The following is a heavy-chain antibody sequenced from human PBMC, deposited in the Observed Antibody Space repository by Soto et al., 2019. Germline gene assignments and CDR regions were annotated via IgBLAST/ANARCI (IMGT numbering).Heavy chain of an antibody. CDR1: GFTFSDYY. CDR3: ARVAYSSSWYDAFDI. V-gene: IGHV3-11*01. Sequence: GGSLRLSCAASGFTFSDYYMSWIRQAPGKGLEWVSYISSSGSTIYYADSVKGRFTISRDNAKNSLYLQMNSLRAEDTAVYYCARVAYSSSWYDAFDIWGQGTMVTVSS. D-gene: IGHD6-13*01. J-gene: IGHJ3*02. CDR2: ISSSGSTI.